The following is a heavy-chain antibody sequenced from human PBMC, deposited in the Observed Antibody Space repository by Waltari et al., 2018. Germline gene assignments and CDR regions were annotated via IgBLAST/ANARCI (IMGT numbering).Heavy chain of an antibody. D-gene: IGHD3-3*01. CDR3: ARGRDVFANFDYNWFDP. V-gene: IGHV1-8*02. J-gene: IGHJ5*02. CDR1: GYTFINYE. Sequence: QVQLVQTGAEVLRPGAAVKASCQASGYTFINYEINWVRQAAGQGLEWMGWVNPNSGTTAYAQKFQGRISLTWDTFTRTAYMELSNLRSDDTAVFYCARGRDVFANFDYNWFDPWGQGTLVTVSS. CDR2: VNPNSGTT.